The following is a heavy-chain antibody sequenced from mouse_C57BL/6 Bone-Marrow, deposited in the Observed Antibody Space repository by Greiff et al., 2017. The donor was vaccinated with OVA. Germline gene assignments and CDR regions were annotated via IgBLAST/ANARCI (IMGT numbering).Heavy chain of an antibody. CDR3: AIRKFITTVVYASYYFDY. CDR1: GYTFTDYY. J-gene: IGHJ2*01. D-gene: IGHD1-1*01. Sequence: VQLQQSGPELVKPGASVKISCKASGYTFTDYYMNWVKQSPGKSLEWIGDINPNNGGTSYNQKFKGKATLTVDKSSSTAYMELRSLTSEDSAVYYCAIRKFITTVVYASYYFDYWGQGTTLTVSS. CDR2: INPNNGGT. V-gene: IGHV1-26*01.